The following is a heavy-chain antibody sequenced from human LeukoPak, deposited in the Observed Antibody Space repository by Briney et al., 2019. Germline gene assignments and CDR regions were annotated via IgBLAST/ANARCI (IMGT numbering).Heavy chain of an antibody. CDR2: ISSSGSHI. CDR1: GFTFSSYS. CDR3: AKDAAGLSFDY. Sequence: PGGSLRLACAVSGFTFSSYSMNWVRQAPGKGLEWVSSISSSGSHIEYGDSVKGRFTISRDNAKNSLYLQMNSLRAEDTAMYYCAKDAAGLSFDYWGQGTLVTVSS. V-gene: IGHV3-21*01. D-gene: IGHD3-10*01. J-gene: IGHJ4*02.